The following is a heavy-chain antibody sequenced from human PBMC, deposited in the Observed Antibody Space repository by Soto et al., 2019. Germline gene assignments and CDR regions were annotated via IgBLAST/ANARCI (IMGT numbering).Heavy chain of an antibody. CDR1: GGSISSGGYY. V-gene: IGHV4-31*03. J-gene: IGHJ4*02. CDR3: ARMYYDILTGYSYFDY. D-gene: IGHD3-9*01. Sequence: SETLSLTCTVSGGSISSGGYYWSWIRQHPGKGLEWIGYIYYSGSTYYNPSLKSRVTISVDTSKNQFSLKLSSVTAADTAVYYCARMYYDILTGYSYFDYWGQGTLVTVSS. CDR2: IYYSGST.